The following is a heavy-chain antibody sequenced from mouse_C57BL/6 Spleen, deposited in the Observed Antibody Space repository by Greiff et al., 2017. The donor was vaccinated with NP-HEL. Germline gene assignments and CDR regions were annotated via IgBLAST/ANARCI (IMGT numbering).Heavy chain of an antibody. D-gene: IGHD1-1*01. V-gene: IGHV2-6*01. CDR1: GFSLTSYG. Sequence: VKLQESGPGLVAPSQSLSITCTVSGFSLTSYGVDWVRQSPGKGLEWLGVICGVGSTNYNSALKSRLSISKDNSKGQVFLKMNSLQTDDTALYYCASCTTVVPFAYWGQGTLVTVSA. CDR3: ASCTTVVPFAY. J-gene: IGHJ3*01. CDR2: ICGVGST.